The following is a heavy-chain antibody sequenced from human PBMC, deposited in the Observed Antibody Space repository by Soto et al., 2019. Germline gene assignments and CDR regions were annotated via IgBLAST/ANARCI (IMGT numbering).Heavy chain of an antibody. Sequence: ETLSLTCAVYGGSFSGYYWSWIRQPPGKGLEWIGEINHSGSANYNPSLKSRVTISVDTSKNQFSLKLSSVTAADTAVYYCARAWLRYFDWLSRFDPWGQGTLVTVSS. CDR2: INHSGSA. CDR1: GGSFSGYY. CDR3: ARAWLRYFDWLSRFDP. V-gene: IGHV4-34*01. J-gene: IGHJ5*02. D-gene: IGHD3-9*01.